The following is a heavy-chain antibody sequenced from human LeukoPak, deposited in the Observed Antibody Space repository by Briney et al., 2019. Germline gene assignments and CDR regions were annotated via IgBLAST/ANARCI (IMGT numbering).Heavy chain of an antibody. CDR3: ARDPPTITLAGNGNDY. Sequence: GGSLRLSCAASGFIFSSYWMHWVRHAPGKGLAWVSRTNTDGSSTSYADSVKGRFTISRDNAKNTLYLQMNSLRAEDTAVYYCARDPPTITLAGNGNDYWGQGTLVTVSS. D-gene: IGHD6-19*01. J-gene: IGHJ4*02. CDR1: GFIFSSYW. CDR2: TNTDGSST. V-gene: IGHV3-74*01.